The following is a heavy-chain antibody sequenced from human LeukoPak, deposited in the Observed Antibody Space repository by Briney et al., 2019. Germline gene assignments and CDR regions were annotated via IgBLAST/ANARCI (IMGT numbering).Heavy chain of an antibody. Sequence: PGGSLRLSCAASGFTFDDYAMHWVGQAPGKGLEWVSGISWNSGSIGYADSVKGRFTISRDNAKNSLYLQIDSLRAEDTALYYCAKGGLAIDYWGQGTLVTVSS. CDR3: AKGGLAIDY. J-gene: IGHJ4*02. CDR1: GFTFDDYA. V-gene: IGHV3-9*01. D-gene: IGHD6-19*01. CDR2: ISWNSGSI.